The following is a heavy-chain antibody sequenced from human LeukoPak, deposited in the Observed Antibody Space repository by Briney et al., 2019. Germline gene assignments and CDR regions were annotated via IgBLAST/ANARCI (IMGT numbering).Heavy chain of an antibody. D-gene: IGHD3-22*01. Sequence: ASVKVSCKASGYTFSGFNIHWVRQAPGQGLEWMAWINPRSGATNYAQKFQGRVTMTRDMSNYTVYMEVTSLRSDDTAVYYCARGGDDSGLYFAYWGQGTLVTVSS. CDR2: INPRSGAT. V-gene: IGHV1-2*02. CDR3: ARGGDDSGLYFAY. J-gene: IGHJ4*02. CDR1: GYTFSGFN.